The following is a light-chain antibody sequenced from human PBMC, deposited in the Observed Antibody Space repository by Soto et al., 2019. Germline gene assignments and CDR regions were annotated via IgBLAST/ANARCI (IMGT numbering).Light chain of an antibody. V-gene: IGLV2-23*02. J-gene: IGLJ1*01. CDR1: SSDVGSYNL. CDR3: CSYAGSSKV. Sequence: QSALTQPASVSASPGQSITISCTGTSSDVGSYNLVSWYQQHPGKAPKLMIYEVSQRPSGVSNRFSGSKSGNTASLTISGLQAEDEADYDCCSYAGSSKVFGTGTKLTVL. CDR2: EVS.